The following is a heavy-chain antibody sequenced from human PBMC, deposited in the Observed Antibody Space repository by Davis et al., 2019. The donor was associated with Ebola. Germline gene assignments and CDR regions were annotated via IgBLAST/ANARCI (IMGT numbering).Heavy chain of an antibody. Sequence: SETLSLTCTVSGGSISSYYWSWIRQPPGKGLEWIGYIYYSGSTNYNPSLKSRVTISVDTSKNQFSLKLSSVTAADTAVYYCARLRGSLYLHYWGQGTLVSVSS. CDR1: GGSISSYY. V-gene: IGHV4-59*08. D-gene: IGHD1-1*01. J-gene: IGHJ4*02. CDR3: ARLRGSLYLHY. CDR2: IYYSGST.